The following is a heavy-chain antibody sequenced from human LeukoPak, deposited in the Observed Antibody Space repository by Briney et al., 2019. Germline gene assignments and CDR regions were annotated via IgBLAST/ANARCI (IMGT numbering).Heavy chain of an antibody. V-gene: IGHV4-61*01. D-gene: IGHD6-19*01. Sequence: SETLSLTCTVSGVSVSSGSYYWSWIRQPPGKGLEWIGYIYYSGSTNYNPSLKSRVTISVATSKNQFSLKLSSVTAADTAVYYCATDLAVAGTINDYWGQGTLVTVSS. CDR1: GVSVSSGSYY. CDR3: ATDLAVAGTINDY. CDR2: IYYSGST. J-gene: IGHJ4*02.